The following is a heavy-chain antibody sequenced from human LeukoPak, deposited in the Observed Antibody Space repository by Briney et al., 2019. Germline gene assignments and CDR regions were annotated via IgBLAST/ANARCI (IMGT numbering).Heavy chain of an antibody. Sequence: GGSLRLSCAASGFTFSSYGMHWVRQAPGKGLEWVTVIWYDGSNKDYADSVKGRFTISRDNSKNTLYLQMNSLRAEDTAVYYCAKPSRFWSGYSYPTVDFDYWGQGTLVTVSS. J-gene: IGHJ4*02. CDR2: IWYDGSNK. CDR3: AKPSRFWSGYSYPTVDFDY. D-gene: IGHD3-3*01. CDR1: GFTFSSYG. V-gene: IGHV3-33*06.